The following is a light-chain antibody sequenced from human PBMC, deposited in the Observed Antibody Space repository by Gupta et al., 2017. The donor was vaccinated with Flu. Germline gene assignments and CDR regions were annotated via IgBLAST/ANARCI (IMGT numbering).Light chain of an antibody. CDR1: RNIAKY. CDR3: QQSYNIPIT. J-gene: IGKJ5*01. CDR2: STS. Sequence: GDRVTITFRASRNIAKYLNWYQQKPGSAPKLLVHSTSTLQSGVPSRFSGGGFGTDFTLTISSLQLEDFATYYCQQSYNIPITFGPGTRLEFK. V-gene: IGKV1-39*01.